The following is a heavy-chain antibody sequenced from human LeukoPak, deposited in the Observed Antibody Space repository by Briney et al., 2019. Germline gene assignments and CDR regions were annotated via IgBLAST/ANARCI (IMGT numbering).Heavy chain of an antibody. Sequence: GGSLRLSCAASGFTFSTYAMHWVRQAPGKGLEWVAVISYEGSNKYYADSVKGRFTISRDNSKNTLYLQMNSLRAEDTAVYYCARDTGQGIAAGLDYWGQGALVTVSS. V-gene: IGHV3-30-3*01. CDR1: GFTFSTYA. CDR2: ISYEGSNK. CDR3: ARDTGQGIAAGLDY. J-gene: IGHJ4*02. D-gene: IGHD6-13*01.